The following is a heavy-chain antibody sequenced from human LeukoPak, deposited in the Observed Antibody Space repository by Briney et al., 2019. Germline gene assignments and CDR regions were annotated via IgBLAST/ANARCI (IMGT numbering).Heavy chain of an antibody. Sequence: EASETLSLTCAVYGGSFSGYYWSWIRQPPGKGLEWIGEINHSGSTNYNPSLKSRVTISVDTSKNQFSLKLSSVTAADTAVYYCARFRGSRYYYMDVWGKGTTVTVSS. V-gene: IGHV4-34*01. J-gene: IGHJ6*03. CDR3: ARFRGSRYYYMDV. D-gene: IGHD3-10*01. CDR1: GGSFSGYY. CDR2: INHSGST.